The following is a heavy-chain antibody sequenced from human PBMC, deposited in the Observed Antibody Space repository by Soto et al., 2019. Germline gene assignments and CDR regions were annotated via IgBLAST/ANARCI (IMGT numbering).Heavy chain of an antibody. Sequence: QVQLQESGPGLVKPSQTLSLTCTVSGGSISSGGYYWSWIRQHPGKGLEWIGYIYYSGSTYYNPSLKSRVTISVDTYKNQHSLKLSSVTAADTAVYYCARDTYDYIWGSYRPDAFDIWGQGTMVTVSS. D-gene: IGHD3-16*02. CDR1: GGSISSGGYY. V-gene: IGHV4-31*03. J-gene: IGHJ3*02. CDR2: IYYSGST. CDR3: ARDTYDYIWGSYRPDAFDI.